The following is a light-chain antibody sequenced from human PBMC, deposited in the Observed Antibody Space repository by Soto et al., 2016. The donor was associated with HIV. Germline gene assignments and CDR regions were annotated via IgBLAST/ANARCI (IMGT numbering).Light chain of an antibody. CDR2: GRD. Sequence: SSELTQDPAVSVALGQTVRITCQGDSPRIYYATWYQQKPGQAPVLVMYGRDHRPSWIPDRFSGSSSGNTASLTITGAQVEDEADYYCNSRDTGDNYVVFGGGTKLTVL. V-gene: IGLV3-19*01. CDR3: NSRDTGDNYVV. J-gene: IGLJ2*01. CDR1: SPRIYY.